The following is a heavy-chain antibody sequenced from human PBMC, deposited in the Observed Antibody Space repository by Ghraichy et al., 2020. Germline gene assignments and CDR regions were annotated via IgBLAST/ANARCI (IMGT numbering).Heavy chain of an antibody. J-gene: IGHJ6*02. CDR3: ATAPVMVTISGSREYYSYYGMDV. CDR2: FDPEEGER. CDR1: GNTLSKLS. Sequence: ASVKVSCKVSGNTLSKLSIHWVRQAPGKGLEWMGGFDPEEGERIYGQNFQGRVSMTEDTSTDTAYMELRSLRSEDTAVYYCATAPVMVTISGSREYYSYYGMDVWGQGTTVTVSS. D-gene: IGHD3-3*01. V-gene: IGHV1-24*01.